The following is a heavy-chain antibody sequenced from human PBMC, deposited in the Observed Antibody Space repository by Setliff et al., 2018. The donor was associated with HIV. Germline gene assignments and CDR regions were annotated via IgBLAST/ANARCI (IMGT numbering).Heavy chain of an antibody. J-gene: IGHJ4*02. CDR3: ARLVSSSSKFDS. CDR2: IYHTGST. V-gene: IGHV4-4*02. CDR1: GGSISSSNW. D-gene: IGHD6-6*01. Sequence: PSETLSLTCAVSGGSISSSNWWNWVRQPPGKGLEWIGEIYHTGSTNYNPSLKSRLTISVDKSKNQFSLKLSSVTAADTAVYYCARLVSSSSKFDSWGQGTLVTVSS.